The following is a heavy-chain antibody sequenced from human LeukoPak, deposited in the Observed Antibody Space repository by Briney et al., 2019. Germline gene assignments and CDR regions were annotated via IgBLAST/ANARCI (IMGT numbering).Heavy chain of an antibody. CDR2: ISGSGGST. CDR1: GFTFSSYA. D-gene: IGHD3-22*01. CDR3: AKAHSSGYYPPFPLFDY. J-gene: IGHJ4*02. Sequence: GGSLRLSCAASGFTFSSYAMSWVRQAPGKGLEWVSAISGSGGSTYYADSVKGRFTISRDNSKNTLYLQMNSLRAEDTAVYYRAKAHSSGYYPPFPLFDYWGQGTLVTVSS. V-gene: IGHV3-23*01.